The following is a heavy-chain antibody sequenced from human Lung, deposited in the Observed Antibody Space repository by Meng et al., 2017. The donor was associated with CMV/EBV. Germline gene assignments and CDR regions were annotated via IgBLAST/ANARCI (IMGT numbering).Heavy chain of an antibody. CDR1: GFTFSSYW. J-gene: IGHJ6*02. CDR2: INQDGNEE. CDR3: ARDGTLSPYYYYYGMDV. Sequence: GESXKISCAASGFTFSSYWMSWVRQAPGKGLEWVANINQDGNEEYYVDSLKGRFTISRDNAKNSLYLQMTSLRAEDTAVYYCARDGTLSPYYYYYGMDVWGQGXTVTVSS. V-gene: IGHV3-7*01.